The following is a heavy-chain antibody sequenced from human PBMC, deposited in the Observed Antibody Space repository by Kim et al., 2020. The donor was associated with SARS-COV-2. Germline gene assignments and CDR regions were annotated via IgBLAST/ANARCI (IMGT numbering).Heavy chain of an antibody. CDR1: GFTFSSYA. J-gene: IGHJ1*01. D-gene: IGHD3-22*01. CDR3: AKWVVTMIVGEGYFQH. V-gene: IGHV3-23*01. Sequence: GGSLRLSCAASGFTFSSYAMSWVRQAPGKGLEWVSAISGSGGSTYYADSVKGRFTISRDNSKNTLFLQMNSLRAEDTAVYYCAKWVVTMIVGEGYFQHWGQGTLVTVSS. CDR2: ISGSGGST.